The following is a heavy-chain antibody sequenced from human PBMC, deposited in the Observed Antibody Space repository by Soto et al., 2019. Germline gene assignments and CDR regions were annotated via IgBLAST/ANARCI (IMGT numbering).Heavy chain of an antibody. D-gene: IGHD3-9*01. CDR2: IYYSGTT. V-gene: IGHV4-39*01. CDR3: ARHRGYYDILTGYYTELNFDY. CDR1: VGSISGSSYY. Sequence: PSETLSLTCTVSVGSISGSSYYWGWIRQPPGKGLVWIGSIYYSGTTYYNPSLKSRVTISVDTSKNQFSLKLSSVTAADTAVYYCARHRGYYDILTGYYTELNFDYWGQGTLVTVSS. J-gene: IGHJ4*02.